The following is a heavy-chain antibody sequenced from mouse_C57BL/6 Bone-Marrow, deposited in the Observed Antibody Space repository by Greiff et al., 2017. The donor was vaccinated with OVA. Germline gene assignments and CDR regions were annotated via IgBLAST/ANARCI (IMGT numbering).Heavy chain of an antibody. Sequence: QVQLQQPGAELVRPGTSVKLSCKASGYTFTSYWMHWVKQRPGQGLEWIGVIDPSDSYTNYNQKFKGKATLTVDTSSSTAYMQLSSLTSEDSAVYYCARGNYYGSNYWGQGTSVTVSS. V-gene: IGHV1-59*01. CDR3: ARGNYYGSNY. CDR1: GYTFTSYW. D-gene: IGHD1-1*01. CDR2: IDPSDSYT. J-gene: IGHJ4*01.